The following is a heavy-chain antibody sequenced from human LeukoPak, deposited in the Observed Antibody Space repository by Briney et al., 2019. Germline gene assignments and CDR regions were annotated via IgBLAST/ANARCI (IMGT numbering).Heavy chain of an antibody. D-gene: IGHD5-12*01. CDR2: INQDGSKE. V-gene: IGHV3-7*01. CDR1: GFTFSSYS. CDR3: VRDGGVSGYDLLDY. Sequence: PGGSLRLSCAASGFTFSSYSMNWVRQAPGKGLEWVANINQDGSKEYYMDSVKARFTISRDNAKNSLSLQMNSLRAEDTAVYYCVRDGGVSGYDLLDYWGQGTLVTVSS. J-gene: IGHJ4*02.